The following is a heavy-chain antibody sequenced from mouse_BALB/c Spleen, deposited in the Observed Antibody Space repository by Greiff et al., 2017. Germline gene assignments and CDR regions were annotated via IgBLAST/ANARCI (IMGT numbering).Heavy chain of an antibody. J-gene: IGHJ4*01. V-gene: IGHV3-2*02. CDR2: ISYSGST. CDR1: GYSITSDYA. D-gene: IGHD1-1*02. Sequence: EVQLVESGPGLVKPSQSLSLTCTVTGYSITSDYAWNWIRQFPGNKLEWMGYISYSGSTSYNPSLKSRISITRDTSKNQFFLQLNSVTTEDTATYYCARLWYAMDYWGQGTSVTVSS. CDR3: ARLWYAMDY.